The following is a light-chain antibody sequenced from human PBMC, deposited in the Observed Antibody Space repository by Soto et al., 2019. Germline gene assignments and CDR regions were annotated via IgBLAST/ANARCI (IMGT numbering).Light chain of an antibody. CDR3: QEYGSSGT. J-gene: IGKJ1*01. Sequence: EIMLTQSPGTLSLSPGERATLSCRASQSINSNYLAWYQQKPGQAPRPLIYGISTRATGVPDRFSGSGSGTDFTLTIARLESEDFAVYYWQEYGSSGTFGQGTKVDIK. CDR1: QSINSNY. V-gene: IGKV3-20*01. CDR2: GIS.